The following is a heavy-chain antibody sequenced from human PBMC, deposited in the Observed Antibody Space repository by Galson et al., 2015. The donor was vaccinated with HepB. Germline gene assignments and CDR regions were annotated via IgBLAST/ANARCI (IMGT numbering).Heavy chain of an antibody. CDR1: GYTFTGYY. J-gene: IGHJ4*02. V-gene: IGHV1-2*06. CDR2: INPNSGGT. CDR3: LAYCGGDCQEFDY. D-gene: IGHD2-21*01. Sequence: SVKVSCKASGYTFTGYYMHWVRQAPGQGLEWMGRINPNSGGTNYAQKFQGRVTMTRDTSISTAYMELSRLRSDDTAVYYCLAYCGGDCQEFDYWGQGTLVTVSS.